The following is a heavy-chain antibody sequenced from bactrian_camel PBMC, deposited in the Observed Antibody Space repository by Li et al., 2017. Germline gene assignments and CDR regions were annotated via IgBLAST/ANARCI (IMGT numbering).Heavy chain of an antibody. CDR1: PRAYGTWC. Sequence: HVQLVESGGGSVQAGGSLRLSCVWSPRAYGTWCMYWFRQVLGKEREGVATLYTGGGSAYYADSVKGRFTISQDNAKNTVYLQMSSLKREDTAMYYCAARKFRCAGSWDTSFFGHWGQGTQVTVS. D-gene: IGHD6*01. V-gene: IGHV3S1*01. CDR2: LYTGGGSA. CDR3: AARKFRCAGSWDTSFFGH. J-gene: IGHJ4*01.